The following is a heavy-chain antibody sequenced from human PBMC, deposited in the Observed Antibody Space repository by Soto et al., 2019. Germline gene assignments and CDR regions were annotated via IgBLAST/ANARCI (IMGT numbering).Heavy chain of an antibody. J-gene: IGHJ6*03. V-gene: IGHV4-59*08. CDR2: IYYSGST. CDR1: GGSISSYY. D-gene: IGHD5-12*01. Sequence: PSETLSLTCTVSGGSISSYYWSWIRQPPGKGLEWIGYIYYSGSTNYNPSLKSRVTISVDTSKDQFSLKLSSVTAADTAVYYFARRVVATIWDYYYYYMDVWGKGTTVTSP. CDR3: ARRVVATIWDYYYYYMDV.